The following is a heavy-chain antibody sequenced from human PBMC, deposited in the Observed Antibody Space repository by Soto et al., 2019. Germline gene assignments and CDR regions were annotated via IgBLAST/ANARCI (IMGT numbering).Heavy chain of an antibody. CDR2: ISYDGSNK. CDR1: GFSFSSYA. D-gene: IGHD5-12*01. J-gene: IGHJ6*02. V-gene: IGHV3-30-3*01. Sequence: PXECLRLSCEACGFSFSSYAMHWVRQAPGKGLEWVAVISYDGSNKYYADSVKGRFTISRDNSKNTLYLQMNSLRAEDTAVYYCARASIVAKILGLYGMDVWGQGTTVTVSS. CDR3: ARASIVAKILGLYGMDV.